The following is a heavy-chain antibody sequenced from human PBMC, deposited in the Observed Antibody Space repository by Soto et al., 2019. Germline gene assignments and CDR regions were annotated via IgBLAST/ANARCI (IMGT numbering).Heavy chain of an antibody. J-gene: IGHJ6*02. CDR1: GYTFTSYG. D-gene: IGHD6-6*01. CDR3: ARYSSSSLTYYYYGMDV. V-gene: IGHV1-18*04. Sequence: QVPLVQSGAEVKKPGASVKVSCKASGYTFTSYGISWVRQAPGQGLEWMGWISAYNGNTNYAQKLQGRVTMTTDTSTSTAYMELRSLRSDDTAVYYCARYSSSSLTYYYYGMDVWGQGTTVTVSS. CDR2: ISAYNGNT.